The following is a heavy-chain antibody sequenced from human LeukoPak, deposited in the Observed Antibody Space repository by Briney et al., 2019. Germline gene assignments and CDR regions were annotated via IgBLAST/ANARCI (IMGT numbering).Heavy chain of an antibody. Sequence: SETLSLTCAVYGGSFSGYYWSWIRQPPGKGLEWIGEINHSGSTNYNPSLKSRVTISVDTSKNQFSLKLSSVTAADTAVYYCARGGGSGLAYWGQGTPVTVSS. CDR1: GGSFSGYY. V-gene: IGHV4-34*01. CDR2: INHSGST. CDR3: ARGGGSGLAY. D-gene: IGHD3-10*01. J-gene: IGHJ4*02.